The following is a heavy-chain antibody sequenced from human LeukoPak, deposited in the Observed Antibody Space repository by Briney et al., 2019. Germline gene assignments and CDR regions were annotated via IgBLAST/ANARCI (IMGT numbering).Heavy chain of an antibody. D-gene: IGHD4-17*01. V-gene: IGHV4-59*08. CDR3: ARHVEGYGDDYYYGMDV. Sequence: NPSETLSLTCTVSGASISNYFWSWIRQPPGKGLERIGYIYYTGSTNSKHSLKSRVTISLDMSKNQFSLKLSSVTAADTAVYYCARHVEGYGDDYYYGMDVWGQGTTVTVSS. CDR2: IYYTGST. J-gene: IGHJ6*02. CDR1: GASISNYF.